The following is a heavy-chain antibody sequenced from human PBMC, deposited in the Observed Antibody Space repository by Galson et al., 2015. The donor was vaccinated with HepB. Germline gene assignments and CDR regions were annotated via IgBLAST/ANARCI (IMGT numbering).Heavy chain of an antibody. Sequence: SLRLSCAASGFFFDDNRMHWVRQTPGRGLERVSGISWNSDKIAYADSVKGRFTISRDNAEKSLSLEMKNLGPEDTAMYYCARGDCSGPICYIKSWGQGILVTVSS. D-gene: IGHD2-15*01. CDR1: GFFFDDNR. CDR3: ARGDCSGPICYIKS. CDR2: ISWNSDKI. V-gene: IGHV3-9*01. J-gene: IGHJ4*02.